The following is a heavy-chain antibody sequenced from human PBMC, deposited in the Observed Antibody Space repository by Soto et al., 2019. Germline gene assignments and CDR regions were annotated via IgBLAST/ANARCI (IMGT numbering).Heavy chain of an antibody. CDR2: INHSGST. V-gene: IGHV4-34*01. Sequence: SETLSLTCAVYGGSFSGYYWSWIRQPPGKGLEWIGEINHSGSTNYNPSLKSRVTISVDTSKNQFSLKLSSVTAADTAVYYCARGQKGGYCSSTSCYALGYWGQGTLVTVSS. CDR3: ARGQKGGYCSSTSCYALGY. CDR1: GGSFSGYY. J-gene: IGHJ4*02. D-gene: IGHD2-2*01.